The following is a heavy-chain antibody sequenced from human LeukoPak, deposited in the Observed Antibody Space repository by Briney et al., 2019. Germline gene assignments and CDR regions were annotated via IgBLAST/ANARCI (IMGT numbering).Heavy chain of an antibody. Sequence: PGGSLRLSCAASGFTFDDYGMSWVRHAPGKGLEWVSGINWNGGSTGYADSMKGRFTISRDNAKNSLYLQMNSLRAEDTALYHCARSGRYCSGGNCYSGAFDIWGQGTMVTVSS. CDR2: INWNGGST. J-gene: IGHJ3*02. V-gene: IGHV3-20*01. CDR1: GFTFDDYG. D-gene: IGHD2-15*01. CDR3: ARSGRYCSGGNCYSGAFDI.